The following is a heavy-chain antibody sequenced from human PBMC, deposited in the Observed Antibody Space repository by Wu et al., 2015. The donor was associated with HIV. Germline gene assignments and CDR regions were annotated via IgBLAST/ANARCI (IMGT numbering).Heavy chain of an antibody. J-gene: IGHJ5*02. D-gene: IGHD5-12*01. CDR3: ARGVIVPTSLSEVGLVGWFDP. V-gene: IGHV4-34*02. CDR1: GGSFSGHY. Sequence: QVQLQQWGAGLLKPSETLSLTCAVYGGSFSGHYWSWIRRPPGKGLEWIGEINYSGSVKYNLSLKSRLTISVDTSKKQLSLKMKSVTAADTAVYYCARGVIVPTSLSEVGLVGWFDPWGQGTQVTVSS. CDR2: INYSGSV.